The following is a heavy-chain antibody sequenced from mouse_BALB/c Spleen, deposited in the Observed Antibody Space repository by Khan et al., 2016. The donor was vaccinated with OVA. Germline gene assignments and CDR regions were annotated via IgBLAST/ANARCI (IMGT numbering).Heavy chain of an antibody. Sequence: EVQLQESGPGLVKPSQSLSLTCTVTGYSITTDYAWNWIRQFPGKKLEWMAYISYSGGTSYNPSLKSRISITRDTSKNQFFLQLNSVTTEDTATYYCERRGGYGDGAWFAYWGQGTLVTVSA. CDR2: ISYSGGT. CDR1: GYSITTDYA. V-gene: IGHV3-2*02. J-gene: IGHJ3*01. CDR3: ERRGGYGDGAWFAY. D-gene: IGHD2-2*01.